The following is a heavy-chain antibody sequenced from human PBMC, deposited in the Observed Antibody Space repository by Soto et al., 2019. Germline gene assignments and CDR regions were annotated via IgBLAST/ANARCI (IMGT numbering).Heavy chain of an antibody. V-gene: IGHV4-59*12. CDR1: GGTISSWY. J-gene: IGHJ5*02. CDR3: ARVPTP. CDR2: IYHSGST. Sequence: SETLSLTCTVSGGTISSWYWSWIRQPPGKGLEWIGYIYHSGSTYYNPSLKSRVTISVDRSKNQFSLKLSSVTAADTAVYYCARVPTPWGQGTLVTVSS.